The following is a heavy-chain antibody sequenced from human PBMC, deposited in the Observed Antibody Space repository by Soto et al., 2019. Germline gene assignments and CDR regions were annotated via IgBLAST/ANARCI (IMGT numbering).Heavy chain of an antibody. D-gene: IGHD3-16*01. CDR1: GGTLSGNY. CDR2: INHSGST. CDR3: ARGRSYGYFSNWFDT. Sequence: QVQLQQWGAGLLKPSETLSLTCAVYGGTLSGNYWSWIRQPPGKGLEWIGEINHSGSTNYNPSLKSRITISVDTSKNQFSLDLSSVTAADTAVYFCARGRSYGYFSNWFDTWGQGDLVTVSS. V-gene: IGHV4-34*01. J-gene: IGHJ5*02.